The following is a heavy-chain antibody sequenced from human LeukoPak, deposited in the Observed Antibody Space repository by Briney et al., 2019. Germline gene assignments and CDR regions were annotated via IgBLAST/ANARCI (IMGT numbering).Heavy chain of an antibody. Sequence: GGSLRLSXAASGFTFSSYAMSWVGQAPGKGLEWVSAISGSGGSTYYADSVKGRFTISRDNSRDTLYLQMNSLRAEDTAVYYCAKGYYDYVWGSYYFDYWGQGTLVTVSS. J-gene: IGHJ4*02. CDR3: AKGYYDYVWGSYYFDY. CDR1: GFTFSSYA. D-gene: IGHD3-16*01. CDR2: ISGSGGST. V-gene: IGHV3-23*01.